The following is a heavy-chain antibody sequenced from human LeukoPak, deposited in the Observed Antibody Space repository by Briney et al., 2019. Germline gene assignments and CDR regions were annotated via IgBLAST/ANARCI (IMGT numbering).Heavy chain of an antibody. V-gene: IGHV1-2*02. CDR2: INPNSGGT. Sequence: GASVKVSYKASGYTFTGYYMHWVRQAPGQGLEWMGWINPNSGGTNYAQKFQGRVTMTRDTSISTAYMELSRLRSDDTAVYYCARVGATKTLYYFDYWGQGTLVTVTS. CDR3: ARVGATKTLYYFDY. CDR1: GYTFTGYY. D-gene: IGHD1-26*01. J-gene: IGHJ4*02.